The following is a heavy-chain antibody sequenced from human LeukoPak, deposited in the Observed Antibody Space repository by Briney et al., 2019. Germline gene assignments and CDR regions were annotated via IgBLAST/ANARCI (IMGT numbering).Heavy chain of an antibody. V-gene: IGHV1-2*06. Sequence: ASVKVSCKASGYTFTGYYMHWVRQAPGQGLEWMRRINPNSGGTNYAQKFQGRVTMTRDTSISTAYMELSRLRSDDTAVYYCAKTRPLDSSSWSHGDYWAQGTLVTVSS. J-gene: IGHJ4*02. CDR1: GYTFTGYY. D-gene: IGHD6-13*01. CDR2: INPNSGGT. CDR3: AKTRPLDSSSWSHGDY.